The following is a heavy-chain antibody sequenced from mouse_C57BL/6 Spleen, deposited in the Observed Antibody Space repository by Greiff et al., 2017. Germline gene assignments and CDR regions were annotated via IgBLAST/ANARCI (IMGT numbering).Heavy chain of an antibody. J-gene: IGHJ2*01. Sequence: VQLQQSGAELVRPGSSVKMSCKASGYTFTNYWIGWAKQRPGHGLDWIGDIYTGGGYTNYNGKCKGKATLTADKSSSTAYMQFSSLTSADSAIYYCAREGAQATFAYWGQGTTLTGSS. V-gene: IGHV1-63*01. CDR2: IYTGGGYT. D-gene: IGHD3-2*02. CDR1: GYTFTNYW. CDR3: AREGAQATFAY.